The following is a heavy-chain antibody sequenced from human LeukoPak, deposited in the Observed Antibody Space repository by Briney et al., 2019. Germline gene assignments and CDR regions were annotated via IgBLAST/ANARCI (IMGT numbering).Heavy chain of an antibody. Sequence: ASVKVSCKASGYTFTNYDINWVRQATGQGLEWMGWINPNSGGTNYAQNFQGRVTMTRDTSLTTAYMELSRLTSDDTAVYYCARERKGWGSGSFDIWGQGTMVTVSS. CDR2: INPNSGGT. D-gene: IGHD1-26*01. J-gene: IGHJ3*02. V-gene: IGHV1-2*02. CDR1: GYTFTNYD. CDR3: ARERKGWGSGSFDI.